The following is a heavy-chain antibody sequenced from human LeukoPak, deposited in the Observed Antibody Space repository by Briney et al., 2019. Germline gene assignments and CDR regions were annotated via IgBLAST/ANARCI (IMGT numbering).Heavy chain of an antibody. CDR1: GFTFSDYY. D-gene: IGHD6-13*01. J-gene: IGHJ4*02. Sequence: GGSLRLSCEASGFTFSDYYMSWIRQAPGKGLEWVSYISSSGSTIYYADSVKGRFTISRDNAKNSLYLQMNSLRAEDTAVYYCARDSSSWYYYFDYWGQGTLVTVSS. V-gene: IGHV3-11*01. CDR3: ARDSSSWYYYFDY. CDR2: ISSSGSTI.